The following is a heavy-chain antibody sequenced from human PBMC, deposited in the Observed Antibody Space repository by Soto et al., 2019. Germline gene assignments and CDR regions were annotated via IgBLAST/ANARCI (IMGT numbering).Heavy chain of an antibody. CDR1: GGSISSYY. CDR3: ASVGYYYDSSGYYTYYFDY. V-gene: IGHV4-59*01. D-gene: IGHD3-22*01. J-gene: IGHJ4*02. CDR2: IYYSGST. Sequence: PSETLSLTCTVCGGSISSYYWSWIRQPPGKGLEWIGYIYYSGSTNYNPSLKSRVTISVDTSKNQFSLKLSSVTAADTAVYYCASVGYYYDSSGYYTYYFDYWGQGTLVTVSS.